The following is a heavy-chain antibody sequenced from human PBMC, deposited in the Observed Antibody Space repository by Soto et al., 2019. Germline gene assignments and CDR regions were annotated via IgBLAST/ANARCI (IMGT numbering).Heavy chain of an antibody. J-gene: IGHJ4*02. CDR1: GGSISSGGYY. CDR3: ARAHRLFYDSSGSVDY. Sequence: PSETLSLTCTVSGGSISSGGYYWSWIRQHPGKGLEWIGYIYYSGSTYYNPSLKSRVTISVDTSKNQFSLKLSSVTAADTAVYYCARAHRLFYDSSGSVDYWGQGTLVTVSS. V-gene: IGHV4-31*03. CDR2: IYYSGST. D-gene: IGHD3-22*01.